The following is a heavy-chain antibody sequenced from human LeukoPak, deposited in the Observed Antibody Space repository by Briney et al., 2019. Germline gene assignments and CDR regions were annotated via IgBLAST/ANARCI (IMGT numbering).Heavy chain of an antibody. CDR3: ARAHRAGYCSSTSCYRFDY. Sequence: SVKVSCKASGGTFSSYAISWVRQAPGQGLEWMGGIIPIFGTANYAQKFQGRVTITADESTSTAYMELSSLRSEDTAVYYCARAHRAGYCSSTSCYRFDYWGQGTLVTVSS. CDR1: GGTFSSYA. D-gene: IGHD2-2*01. J-gene: IGHJ4*02. CDR2: IIPIFGTA. V-gene: IGHV1-69*13.